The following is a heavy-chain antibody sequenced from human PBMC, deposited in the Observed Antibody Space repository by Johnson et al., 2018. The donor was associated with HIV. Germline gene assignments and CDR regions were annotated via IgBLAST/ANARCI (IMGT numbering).Heavy chain of an antibody. Sequence: QVQLVESGGGLVKPGGSLRLSCAGSGFTFSDHYMSWVRQAPGKGLEWVSFISSSGSTIYYSDSVKGRFTISRDNAKNSLYLQMNSLRAGDTAVYYCARDRSKGGAFDIWGQGTMVTVSS. CDR2: ISSSGSTI. CDR1: GFTFSDHY. CDR3: ARDRSKGGAFDI. V-gene: IGHV3-11*04. J-gene: IGHJ3*02. D-gene: IGHD2/OR15-2a*01.